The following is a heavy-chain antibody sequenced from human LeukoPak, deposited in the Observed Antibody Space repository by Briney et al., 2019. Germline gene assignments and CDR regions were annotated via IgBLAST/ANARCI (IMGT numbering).Heavy chain of an antibody. Sequence: GASVKVPCKASGYTFTGYYMHWVRQAPAQGLEWMGWISPNSGGTNYAQKFQGRVTMTRDTSISTAYMELSRLRSDDTAVYYCARDGYYYDSSGYPYGFDYWGQGTLVTVSS. CDR2: ISPNSGGT. CDR1: GYTFTGYY. D-gene: IGHD3-22*01. CDR3: ARDGYYYDSSGYPYGFDY. J-gene: IGHJ4*02. V-gene: IGHV1-2*02.